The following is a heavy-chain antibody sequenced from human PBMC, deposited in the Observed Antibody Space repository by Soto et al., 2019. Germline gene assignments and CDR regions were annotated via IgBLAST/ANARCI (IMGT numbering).Heavy chain of an antibody. D-gene: IGHD3-22*01. CDR2: IIPIFGTA. J-gene: IGHJ4*02. CDR3: ARGTSSPPYGVVVISYFDY. V-gene: IGHV1-69*01. Sequence: QVQLVQSGAEVKKPGSSVKVSCKASGGTFSSYAISWVRQAPGQGLEWMGGIIPIFGTANYAQKFQGRVTITADESTSTAYMELSSLRSEDTAVYYCARGTSSPPYGVVVISYFDYWGQGTLVTVSS. CDR1: GGTFSSYA.